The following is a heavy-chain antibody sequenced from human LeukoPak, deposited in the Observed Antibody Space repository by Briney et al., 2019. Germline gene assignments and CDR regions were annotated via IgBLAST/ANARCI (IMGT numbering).Heavy chain of an antibody. Sequence: SGGSLRLSCAASGFTFSTYEMHWVRQAPGKGLEWVSYISRGGNFIYYADSVKGRFTISRDDAKNSLFLQINSLRGEDTAVYYCARDSFSDYYYYMDVWGKGTTVTVSS. CDR3: ARDSFSDYYYYMDV. V-gene: IGHV3-48*03. CDR1: GFTFSTYE. J-gene: IGHJ6*03. D-gene: IGHD3-3*02. CDR2: ISRGGNFI.